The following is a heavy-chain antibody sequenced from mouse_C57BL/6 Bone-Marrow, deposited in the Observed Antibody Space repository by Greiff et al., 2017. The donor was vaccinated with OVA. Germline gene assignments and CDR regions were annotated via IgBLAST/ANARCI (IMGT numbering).Heavy chain of an antibody. D-gene: IGHD2-13*01. CDR2: IDPSDSYT. Sequence: VQLQQPGAELVRPGTSVKLSCKASGYTFTSYWMHWVKQRPGQGLEWIGVIDPSDSYTNYNQKFKGKATLTVDTSSSTAYMQLSSLTSEDSAVYYCAQRIFGEYDGRYAMDYWGQGTTLTVSS. J-gene: IGHJ4*01. CDR1: GYTFTSYW. CDR3: AQRIFGEYDGRYAMDY. V-gene: IGHV1-59*01.